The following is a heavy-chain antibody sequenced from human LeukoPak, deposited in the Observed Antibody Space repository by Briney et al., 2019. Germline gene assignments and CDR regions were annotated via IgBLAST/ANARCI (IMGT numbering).Heavy chain of an antibody. Sequence: GGSLRLSCAASGFTFSSYSMNWVRQAPGEGLEWVSSISSSSSYIYYADSVKGRFTISRDNAKNSLYLQMNSLRAEDTAVYYCASENFYCSGGSCYSGWFDPWGQGTLVTVSS. V-gene: IGHV3-21*01. CDR2: ISSSSSYI. CDR3: ASENFYCSGGSCYSGWFDP. CDR1: GFTFSSYS. J-gene: IGHJ5*02. D-gene: IGHD2-15*01.